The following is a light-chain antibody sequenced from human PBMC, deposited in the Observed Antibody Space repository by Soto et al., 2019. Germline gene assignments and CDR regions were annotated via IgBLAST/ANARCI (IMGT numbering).Light chain of an antibody. J-gene: IGLJ1*01. Sequence: QSVLTQPASVSGSPGQSITISCTGTSSDVGGYNYVSWYQQHPGKAPKLMIYDVSNQPSGVSNRFSGSKSGNTASLTISGLQAEDEADYYCSSYTSSSSGVFGTGTKVTV. CDR2: DVS. CDR3: SSYTSSSSGV. CDR1: SSDVGGYNY. V-gene: IGLV2-14*01.